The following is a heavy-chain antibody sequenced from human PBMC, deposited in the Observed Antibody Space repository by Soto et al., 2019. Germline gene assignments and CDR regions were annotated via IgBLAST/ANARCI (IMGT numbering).Heavy chain of an antibody. D-gene: IGHD3-22*01. Sequence: SVKASCKASGGTFSSYAISWVRQAPGQGLEWMGGIIPIFGTANYAQKFQGRVTITADESTSTAYMELSSLRSEDTAVYYCARQPYYYDSSGYYIQGGYYYYGMDVWGQGTTVTVSS. CDR3: ARQPYYYDSSGYYIQGGYYYYGMDV. V-gene: IGHV1-69*13. CDR2: IIPIFGTA. J-gene: IGHJ6*02. CDR1: GGTFSSYA.